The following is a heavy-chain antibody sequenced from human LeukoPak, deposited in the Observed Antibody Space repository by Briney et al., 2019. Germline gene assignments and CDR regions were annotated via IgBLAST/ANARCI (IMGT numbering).Heavy chain of an antibody. CDR3: ARALVGYCTNGVCYTLDY. Sequence: GRSLRLSCAASGFTFSSYSMNWVRQAPGKGLEWVSYISSSSSTIYYADSVKGRFTISRDNAKNSLYLQMNSLRAEDTAVYYCARALVGYCTNGVCYTLDYWGQGTLVTVSS. CDR1: GFTFSSYS. J-gene: IGHJ4*02. V-gene: IGHV3-48*01. CDR2: ISSSSSTI. D-gene: IGHD2-8*01.